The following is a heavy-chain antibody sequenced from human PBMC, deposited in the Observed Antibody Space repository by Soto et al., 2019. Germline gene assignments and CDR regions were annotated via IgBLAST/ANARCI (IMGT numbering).Heavy chain of an antibody. CDR1: GYSFTSYL. J-gene: IGHJ4*02. CDR3: ARVPAEIPNYFDY. V-gene: IGHV5-51*01. Sequence: PGESLKISCKGSGYSFTSYLIGWVRQMPGKGLEWMGIIYPGDSDTRYSPSFQGQVTISADKSISTAYLQWSSLKASDTAMYYCARVPAEIPNYFDYWGQGTLVTVSS. CDR2: IYPGDSDT.